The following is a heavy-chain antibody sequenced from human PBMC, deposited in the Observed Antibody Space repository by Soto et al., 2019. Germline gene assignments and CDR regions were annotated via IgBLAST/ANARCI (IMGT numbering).Heavy chain of an antibody. V-gene: IGHV3-66*01. J-gene: IGHJ4*02. CDR3: ARRALPHAFVDY. Sequence: EVQLMESGGGLVQPGGSLRLSCTVSGFTVSTNYTNWVRQAPGKGLEWVSVIFPDGSTYYTDSVRDRFTISRDNSKNTVYLQMNSLRAEDTAVYFCARRALPHAFVDYWGQGTLVTVSS. CDR1: GFTVSTNY. CDR2: IFPDGST. D-gene: IGHD2-15*01.